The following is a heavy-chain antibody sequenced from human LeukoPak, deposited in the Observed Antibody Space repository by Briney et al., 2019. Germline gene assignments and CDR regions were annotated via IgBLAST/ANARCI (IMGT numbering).Heavy chain of an antibody. CDR1: GASISNSCDY. CDR3: ARHVEIAVAGPIEY. CDR2: IFFSGST. D-gene: IGHD6-19*01. Sequence: SETLSLSCTVSGASISNSCDYWGWIRPPPGKGLEWIGSIFFSGSTYYNPSLKGRAAISVDSSKNQFSLKLSSVTAADTAFYYCARHVEIAVAGPIEYWGQGTLVPVSS. J-gene: IGHJ4*02. V-gene: IGHV4-39*01.